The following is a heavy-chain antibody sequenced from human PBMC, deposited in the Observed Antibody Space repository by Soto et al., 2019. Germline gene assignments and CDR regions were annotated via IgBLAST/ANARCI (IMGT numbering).Heavy chain of an antibody. CDR3: ARSLGNYDFWSGYLDV. J-gene: IGHJ6*02. CDR2: IYYSGST. D-gene: IGHD3-3*01. CDR1: GGSISSGDYY. V-gene: IGHV4-30-4*01. Sequence: SETLSVTCTVSGGSISSGDYYWSWIRQPPGKGLEWIGYIYYSGSTYYNPSLKSRVTISVDTSKNQFSLKLSSVTAADTAVYYCARSLGNYDFWSGYLDVWGQGTTVT.